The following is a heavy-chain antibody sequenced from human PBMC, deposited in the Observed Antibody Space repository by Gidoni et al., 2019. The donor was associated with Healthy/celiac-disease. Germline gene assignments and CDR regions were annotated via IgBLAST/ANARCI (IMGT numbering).Heavy chain of an antibody. CDR1: GFTCSSYS. V-gene: IGHV3-21*01. Sequence: EVQLVESGGGLVKPGGSLRRSSAASGFTCSSYSMNWVRQAPGKGLEWVSTISSSSSYIYYADSVKGRFTISRDNAKNSLYLQMNSLRAEDTAVYYCARDLSYYYDSSGYRFDYWGQGTLVTVSS. CDR3: ARDLSYYYDSSGYRFDY. J-gene: IGHJ4*02. CDR2: ISSSSSYI. D-gene: IGHD3-22*01.